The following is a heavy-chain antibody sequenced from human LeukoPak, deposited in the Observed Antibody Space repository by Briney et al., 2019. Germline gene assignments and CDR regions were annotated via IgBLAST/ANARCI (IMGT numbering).Heavy chain of an antibody. J-gene: IGHJ4*02. Sequence: ASVKVSCKVSGYTLTELSMHWVRQAPGKGLGWMGGFDPEDGETIYAQKFQGRVTMTEDTSTDTAYMELSSLRSEDTAVYYCATDLRYYDSSGSHYWGQGTLVTVSS. V-gene: IGHV1-24*01. CDR3: ATDLRYYDSSGSHY. CDR2: FDPEDGET. CDR1: GYTLTELS. D-gene: IGHD3-22*01.